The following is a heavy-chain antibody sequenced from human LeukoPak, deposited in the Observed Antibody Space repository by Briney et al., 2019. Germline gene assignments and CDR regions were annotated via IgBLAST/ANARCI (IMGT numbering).Heavy chain of an antibody. Sequence: PGRSLRLSCAASGFTFSSYGMHWVRQAPGKGLEWVAVISYDGSNKYYAGSVKGRFTISRDNSKNALCLQMNSLRAEDTAVYYCAKIGDTMVRGSYGMDVWGQGTTVTVSS. CDR1: GFTFSSYG. D-gene: IGHD3-10*01. V-gene: IGHV3-30*18. CDR2: ISYDGSNK. CDR3: AKIGDTMVRGSYGMDV. J-gene: IGHJ6*02.